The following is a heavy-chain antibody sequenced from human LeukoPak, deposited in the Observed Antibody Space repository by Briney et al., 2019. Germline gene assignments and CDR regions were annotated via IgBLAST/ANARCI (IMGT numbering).Heavy chain of an antibody. CDR3: ARGRDAVVVPAADFDY. V-gene: IGHV6-1*01. CDR1: APSVARNNIA. D-gene: IGHD2-2*01. J-gene: IGHJ4*02. CDR2: TYYRSNWYN. Sequence: SQTLSLTCDLSAPSVARNNIAWNWLRQSPSRGLEWLGSTYYRSNWYNEYAESVKSRLTISPDTSKNQFSLHLNSVTPEDTAVYYCARGRDAVVVPAADFDYWGQGILVTVSS.